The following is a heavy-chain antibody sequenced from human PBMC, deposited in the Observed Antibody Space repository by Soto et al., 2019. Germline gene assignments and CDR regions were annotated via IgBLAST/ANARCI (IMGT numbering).Heavy chain of an antibody. J-gene: IGHJ4*02. CDR2: ISYDGSNK. Sequence: QVQLVESGGGVVQPGRSLRLSCAASGFTFSNYAMHWVRQAPGKGLEWVAVISYDGSNKYYADSVKGRFTMSRDNSKNTMSVQMNSLRAEDTAVYYCAREDTGSFVYWGQGTLVTVSS. V-gene: IGHV3-30-3*01. CDR3: AREDTGSFVY. CDR1: GFTFSNYA. D-gene: IGHD2-8*02.